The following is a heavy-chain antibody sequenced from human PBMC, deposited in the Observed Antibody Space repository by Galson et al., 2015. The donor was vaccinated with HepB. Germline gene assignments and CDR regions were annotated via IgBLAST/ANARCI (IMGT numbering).Heavy chain of an antibody. Sequence: SLRLSCAASGFPFNTYTMNWVRQAPGKGLDWVATISYDGTNEFYADSLKGRFIISRDNSKNTLYLQLDSLRAEDTAVYYCATSQEYLGFDYWGRGTLVTVSS. V-gene: IGHV3-30-3*01. CDR1: GFPFNTYT. CDR2: ISYDGTNE. J-gene: IGHJ4*02. D-gene: IGHD2/OR15-2a*01. CDR3: ATSQEYLGFDY.